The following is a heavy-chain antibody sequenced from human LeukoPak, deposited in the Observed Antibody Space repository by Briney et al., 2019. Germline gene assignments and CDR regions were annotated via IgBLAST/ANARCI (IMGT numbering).Heavy chain of an antibody. J-gene: IGHJ6*02. CDR1: GGSISSYY. V-gene: IGHV4-59*01. CDR2: IYYSGST. Sequence: SETLSLTCTVSGGSISSYYWSWIRQPPGKGLEWSGYIYYSGSTNYNPSPKSRVTISVYTSKNQFSLKLSSVTAADTAVYYCARAVVIRDYYYGMDVWGQGTTVTVSS. CDR3: ARAVVIRDYYYGMDV. D-gene: IGHD3-22*01.